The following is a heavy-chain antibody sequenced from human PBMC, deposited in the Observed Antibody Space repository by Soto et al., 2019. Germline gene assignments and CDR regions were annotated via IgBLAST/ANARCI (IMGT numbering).Heavy chain of an antibody. Sequence: QVQLQESGPGLVKPSQTLSLTCTVSGGSISSGGYYWNWIRQHPGKGLEWIGYIYYSGSTYYNPSRKSRXXIXVXXSENQVSLNLSSVTAADTAVYYCARQLDYGGRFDYWGQGTLVTVSS. CDR2: IYYSGST. J-gene: IGHJ4*02. D-gene: IGHD4-17*01. V-gene: IGHV4-31*03. CDR3: ARQLDYGGRFDY. CDR1: GGSISSGGYY.